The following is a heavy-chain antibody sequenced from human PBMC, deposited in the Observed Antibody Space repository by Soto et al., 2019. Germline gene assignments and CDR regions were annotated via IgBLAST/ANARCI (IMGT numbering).Heavy chain of an antibody. CDR2: IIPIFGTA. CDR3: ARDLEYSYGLTGDYFDC. V-gene: IGHV1-69*06. D-gene: IGHD5-18*01. CDR1: GGTFSSYA. Sequence: QVQLVQSGAEVKKPGSSVNVSCKASGGTFSSYAISWVRQAPGQGLEWMGGIIPIFGTANYAQKFQGRVTITADKSTSTAYMELSSLRSEGTAVYYCARDLEYSYGLTGDYFDCWGQGTLVTVSS. J-gene: IGHJ4*02.